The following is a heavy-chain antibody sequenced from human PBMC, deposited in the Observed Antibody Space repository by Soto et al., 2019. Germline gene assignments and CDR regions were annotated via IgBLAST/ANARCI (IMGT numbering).Heavy chain of an antibody. CDR2: IKSKTDGAST. Sequence: EVQLVESGGGLIRPGGSLTLSCAASGFTVSYAWMDWVRQAPGKGLEWVGRIKSKTDGASTDLPAPVKDRFTISRDDSKNTLYLQMSSVKTEDTAMYYCAKEMRHSSGWYGAFDIWGQGIMVTVSS. CDR3: AKEMRHSSGWYGAFDI. V-gene: IGHV3-15*01. CDR1: GFTVSYAW. J-gene: IGHJ3*02. D-gene: IGHD6-19*01.